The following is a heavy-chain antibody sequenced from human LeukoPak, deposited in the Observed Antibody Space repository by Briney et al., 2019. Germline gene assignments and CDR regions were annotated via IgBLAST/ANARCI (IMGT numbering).Heavy chain of an antibody. Sequence: ASVKVSCKASGGTFSSYAISWVRQAPGQGLEWMGGIIPIFGTASYAQKFQGRVTMTRDTSTSTVYMELSSLRSEDTAVYYCATPIAAAVNDAFDIWGQGTMVTVSS. CDR3: ATPIAAAVNDAFDI. CDR2: IIPIFGTA. J-gene: IGHJ3*02. CDR1: GGTFSSYA. D-gene: IGHD6-13*01. V-gene: IGHV1-69*05.